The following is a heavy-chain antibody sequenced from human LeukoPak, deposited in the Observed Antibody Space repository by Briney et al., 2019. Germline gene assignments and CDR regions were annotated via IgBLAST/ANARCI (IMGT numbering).Heavy chain of an antibody. J-gene: IGHJ4*02. D-gene: IGHD6-19*01. CDR3: ARCGYSSGWYCGIDD. CDR2: ISAYNGNT. CDR1: GYTFTSYG. V-gene: IGHV1-18*01. Sequence: ASVKVSCTASGYTFTSYGISWVRQAPGQGLEWMGWISAYNGNTNYAQKHQGRVTMTTDTSTSTAYMELRNLRSDDTAVYYCARCGYSSGWYCGIDDWGQGTLVTVSS.